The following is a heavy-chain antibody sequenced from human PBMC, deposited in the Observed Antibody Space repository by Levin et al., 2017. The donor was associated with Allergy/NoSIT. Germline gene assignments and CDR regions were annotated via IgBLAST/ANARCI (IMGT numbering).Heavy chain of an antibody. V-gene: IGHV4-59*01. Sequence: SETLSLTCTVSGGSIRSYSWSWIRQPPGKGLEWIGNISNSGSTTYNPSLKSRVTISVDTSKNQFSLKLRSVTAADTAVYFCARVKYSSWFDPWGQGTLVTVSS. CDR3: ARVKYSSWFDP. J-gene: IGHJ5*02. CDR1: GGSIRSYS. D-gene: IGHD6-6*01. CDR2: ISNSGST.